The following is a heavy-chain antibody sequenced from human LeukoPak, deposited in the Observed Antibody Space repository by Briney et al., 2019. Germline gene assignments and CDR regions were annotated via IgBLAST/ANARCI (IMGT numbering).Heavy chain of an antibody. CDR2: IKQDGSEK. Sequence: PGGSLRLSCAASGFPFSSYWMSWVRQAPGKGLEWVANIKQDGSEKYYVDSVKGRFTISRDNAKNSLYLQMNSLRGEDTAVYYCAKERASSSWKGMDVWGQGTTVTVSS. V-gene: IGHV3-7*03. CDR1: GFPFSSYW. D-gene: IGHD6-13*01. J-gene: IGHJ6*02. CDR3: AKERASSSWKGMDV.